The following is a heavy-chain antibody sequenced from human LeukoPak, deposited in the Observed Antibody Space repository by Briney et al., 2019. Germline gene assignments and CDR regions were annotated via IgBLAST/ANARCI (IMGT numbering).Heavy chain of an antibody. V-gene: IGHV4-4*09. J-gene: IGHJ6*03. CDR3: ARASYYDPPRAYYCYMDV. D-gene: IGHD3-3*01. CDR2: IYTSGST. CDR1: GGYISSYY. Sequence: SETLSLTCTVSGGYISSYYWSWIRQPPGKGLEWIAYIYTSGSTNYNPSLTSRVTISVDTSNNQFSLKLSSVTAADTAVYYCARASYYDPPRAYYCYMDVWGKGTTVTVSS.